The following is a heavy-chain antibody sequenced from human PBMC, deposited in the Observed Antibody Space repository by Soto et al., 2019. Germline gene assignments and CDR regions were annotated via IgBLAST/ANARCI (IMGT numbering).Heavy chain of an antibody. CDR3: AKGGPTFLNWFGP. CDR1: GFTFSSYA. CDR2: ISNSGHSA. Sequence: GGSLRLSCAASGFTFSSYARNWVRQAPGKGLEWISVISNSGHSAYYADSVKGRFTISRDNSKNTLYLQIKSLRAEDTAAYYCAKGGPTFLNWFGPWGQGTLVTVYS. D-gene: IGHD5-12*01. V-gene: IGHV3-23*01. J-gene: IGHJ5*02.